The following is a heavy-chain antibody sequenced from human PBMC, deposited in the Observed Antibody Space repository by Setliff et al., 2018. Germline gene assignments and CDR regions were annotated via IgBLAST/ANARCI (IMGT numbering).Heavy chain of an antibody. Sequence: LSLTCTVSGGSISSMSYYWGWIRQPPGKGLEWIGYIYHNGNTNFNPSLKTRVTMTTDTSTNTAHMELNSLRFDDTAVYFCALSSLSLCGGGNCPNAFDVWGQGTLVTVSS. CDR3: ALSSLSLCGGGNCPNAFDV. CDR1: GGSISSMSYY. J-gene: IGHJ3*01. V-gene: IGHV4-61*05. CDR2: IYHNGNT. D-gene: IGHD2-21*01.